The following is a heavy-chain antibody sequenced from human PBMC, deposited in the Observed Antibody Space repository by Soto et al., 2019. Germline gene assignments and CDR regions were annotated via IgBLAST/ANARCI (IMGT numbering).Heavy chain of an antibody. CDR1: GYTFRNFG. Sequence: QIQLSQSGAEVKKPGASVKVTCKASGYTFRNFGISWVRQAPGQGLEWMGWISAYNANANYAQKFQGRLTMTADTSTSTVYMELRSLRSDDTAVYYCARENSYFDYWGQGTLVTVSS. CDR2: ISAYNANA. J-gene: IGHJ4*02. CDR3: ARENSYFDY. V-gene: IGHV1-18*01.